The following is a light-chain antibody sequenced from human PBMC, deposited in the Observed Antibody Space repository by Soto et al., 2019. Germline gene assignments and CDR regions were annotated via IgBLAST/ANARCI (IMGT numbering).Light chain of an antibody. Sequence: DIQMTQSPSSLSASVGDRVTITCRASQGISNYLAWYQQKPGKVPKLLIYAASTLQSGVPSRFSGSGSGTECPLTISSLQPEDVATYYCQKYNSAPHTFGQGTKLEIK. CDR3: QKYNSAPHT. V-gene: IGKV1-27*01. CDR2: AAS. CDR1: QGISNY. J-gene: IGKJ2*01.